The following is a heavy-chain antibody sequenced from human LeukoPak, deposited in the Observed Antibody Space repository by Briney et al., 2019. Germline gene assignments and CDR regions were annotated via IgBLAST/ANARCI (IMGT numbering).Heavy chain of an antibody. J-gene: IGHJ4*02. D-gene: IGHD2-2*01. V-gene: IGHV5-10-1*01. Sequence: GESLRISCQGSGYSFTSYWISWVRQMPGEGLEWMGRIDPSDSYTNYSPSLQGHVTISADKSISTAYLQWSSLKASDTAMYYCARHGKGYCSSTSCYGRAGDYGDYDYWGQGTLVTVSS. CDR2: IDPSDSYT. CDR1: GYSFTSYW. CDR3: ARHGKGYCSSTSCYGRAGDYGDYDY.